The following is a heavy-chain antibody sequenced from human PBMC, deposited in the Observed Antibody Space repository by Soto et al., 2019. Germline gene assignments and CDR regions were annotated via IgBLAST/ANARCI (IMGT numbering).Heavy chain of an antibody. CDR2: INPSGGST. CDR1: GYTFTSYY. Sequence: ASVKVSCKASGYTFTSYYMHWVRQAPGQGLEWMGIINPSGGSTSYAQKFQGRVTMTRDTSTSTVYMELSSLRSEDTAVYYCARVRGYSSSWYALDRNYYYYGMDVWGQGTTVT. J-gene: IGHJ6*02. D-gene: IGHD6-13*01. CDR3: ARVRGYSSSWYALDRNYYYYGMDV. V-gene: IGHV1-46*01.